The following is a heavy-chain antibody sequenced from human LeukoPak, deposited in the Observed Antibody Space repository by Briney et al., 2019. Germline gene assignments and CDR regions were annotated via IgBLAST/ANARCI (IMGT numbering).Heavy chain of an antibody. J-gene: IGHJ4*02. Sequence: GRSLRLSCAASGFTFSSYGMHWVRQAPGKGLEWVAVISYDGSNKYYADSVKGRFSISRDNSKNTLYLQMNSLRAEDTAVYYCAKSEGIAAAVDYWGQGTLVTVSS. D-gene: IGHD6-13*01. CDR3: AKSEGIAAAVDY. CDR1: GFTFSSYG. V-gene: IGHV3-30*18. CDR2: ISYDGSNK.